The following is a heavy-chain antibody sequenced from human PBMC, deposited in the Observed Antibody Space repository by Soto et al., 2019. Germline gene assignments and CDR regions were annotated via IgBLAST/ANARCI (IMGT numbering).Heavy chain of an antibody. CDR3: ARSFITMVRGEKTNWFDP. Sequence: SETLSLTCTVSGGSISSGGYYWSWIRQHPGKGLELIGYIYYSGSTYYNPSLKSRVTISVDTSKNQFSLKLSSVTAADTAVYNCARSFITMVRGEKTNWFDPWGQGTLVTVSS. CDR2: IYYSGST. J-gene: IGHJ5*02. CDR1: GGSISSGGYY. V-gene: IGHV4-31*03. D-gene: IGHD3-10*01.